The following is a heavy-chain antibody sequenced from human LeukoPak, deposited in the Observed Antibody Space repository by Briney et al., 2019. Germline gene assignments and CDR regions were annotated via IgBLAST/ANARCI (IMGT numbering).Heavy chain of an antibody. Sequence: SEALSLTCAVYGGSFSGYYWSWIRQPPGKGLEWIGEINHSGSTNYNPSLKSRVTISVDTSENQFSLKLSSVTAADTAVYYCARVDIVVVPAAMGVSYYMDVWGKGTTVTVSS. CDR2: INHSGST. CDR3: ARVDIVVVPAAMGVSYYMDV. CDR1: GGSFSGYY. V-gene: IGHV4-34*01. J-gene: IGHJ6*03. D-gene: IGHD2-2*01.